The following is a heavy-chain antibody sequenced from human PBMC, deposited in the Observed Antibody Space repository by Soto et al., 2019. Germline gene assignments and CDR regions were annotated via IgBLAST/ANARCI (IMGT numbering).Heavy chain of an antibody. J-gene: IGHJ6*02. D-gene: IGHD4-17*01. CDR3: ARSATVTTKSYYYGMDV. V-gene: IGHV1-69*13. CDR1: GGTFSSYA. Sequence: ASVKVSCKASGGTFSSYAISWVRQAPGQGLEWMGGIIPIFGTANYAQKFQGRVTITADESTSTAYMELSSLRSEDTAVYYCARSATVTTKSYYYGMDVWGQGTTVTVSS. CDR2: IIPIFGTA.